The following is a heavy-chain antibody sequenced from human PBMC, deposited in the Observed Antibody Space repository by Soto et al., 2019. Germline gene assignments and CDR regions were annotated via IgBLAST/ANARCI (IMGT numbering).Heavy chain of an antibody. CDR3: ATLPPRIELTVLPIPT. CDR2: MHHSGST. V-gene: IGHV4-4*02. Sequence: QVQLRQSGPGLVKPSGTLSLTCAVSGGSISSTNWWSWVRQSPGKGLGRIGEMHHSGSTNYIPSLRGRVTISVDKSNTQFSLKIRSVTAADTAIYYCATLPPRIELTVLPIPTWGQGTLVTVSS. CDR1: GGSISSTNW. D-gene: IGHD2-2*02. J-gene: IGHJ4*02.